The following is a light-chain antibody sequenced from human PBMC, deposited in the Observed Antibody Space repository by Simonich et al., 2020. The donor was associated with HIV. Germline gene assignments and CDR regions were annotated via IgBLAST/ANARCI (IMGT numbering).Light chain of an antibody. V-gene: IGKV3-15*01. J-gene: IGKJ2*01. CDR2: GAS. CDR1: QSVSSN. CDR3: QQSYGTPYT. Sequence: EIVMTQSPATLSVSPGERATLSCRASQSVSSNLVWYQQKPGQGPRLLISGASTRATGIPARCSGSGSGTEFTLTISSMQSEDFATYYCQQSYGTPYTFGQGTKLEIK.